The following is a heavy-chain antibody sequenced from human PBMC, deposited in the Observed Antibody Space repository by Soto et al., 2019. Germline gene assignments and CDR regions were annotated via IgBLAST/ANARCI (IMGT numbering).Heavy chain of an antibody. CDR2: INPSGGST. CDR1: GYTFTSYY. D-gene: IGHD3-3*01. V-gene: IGHV1-46*01. Sequence: ASVKVSCKASGYTFTSYYMHWVRQAPGQGLEWMGIINPSGGSTSYAQKFQGRVTMTRDTSTSTVYMELSSLRSEDTAVYYCARDRITIFGVVIIPLGYYGMDVWGQG. CDR3: ARDRITIFGVVIIPLGYYGMDV. J-gene: IGHJ6*02.